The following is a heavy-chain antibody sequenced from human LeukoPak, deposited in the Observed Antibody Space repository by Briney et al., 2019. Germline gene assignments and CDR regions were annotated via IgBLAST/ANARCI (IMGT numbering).Heavy chain of an antibody. CDR1: GYTFTTLD. D-gene: IGHD2-15*01. CDR3: ARVDGSPYY. Sequence: ASVKVSCKGSGYTFTTLDINWVRQATGQGLEWMGWINPKSGYTGYAQKFQGRVTITRDTSISTAYMELSSLRSEDTAVYYCARVDGSPYYWGQGTLVTVSS. V-gene: IGHV1-8*03. CDR2: INPKSGYT. J-gene: IGHJ4*02.